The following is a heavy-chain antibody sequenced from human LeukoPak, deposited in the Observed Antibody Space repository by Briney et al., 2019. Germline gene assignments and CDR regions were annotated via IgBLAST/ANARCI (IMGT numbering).Heavy chain of an antibody. V-gene: IGHV4-34*01. D-gene: IGHD2-2*01. CDR1: GGSFSGYY. Sequence: PSGTLSLTCAVYGGSFSGYYWSWIRQPPGKGLEWIGEINHSGSTNYNPSLKSRVTISVDTSKNQFSLKLSSVTAADTAVYYCARGVVVPAAMAEGAFDIWGQGTMVTVSS. CDR2: INHSGST. J-gene: IGHJ3*02. CDR3: ARGVVVPAAMAEGAFDI.